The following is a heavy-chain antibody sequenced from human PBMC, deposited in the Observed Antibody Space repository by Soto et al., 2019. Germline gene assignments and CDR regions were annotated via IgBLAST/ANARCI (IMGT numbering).Heavy chain of an antibody. CDR2: IYYSGST. CDR1: YGTISNRDYY. D-gene: IGHD4-17*01. CDR3: ASHDYAHYGIDV. V-gene: IGHV4-30-4*01. J-gene: IGHJ6*02. Sequence: PSQTHPLTCTVSYGTISNRDYYCSWNRQPPGKGLEWIGYIYYSGSTYYNPSLKSRVTISVDTSKNQFSLKLSSVTAADTAVYYCASHDYAHYGIDVWGQGTTVTVSS.